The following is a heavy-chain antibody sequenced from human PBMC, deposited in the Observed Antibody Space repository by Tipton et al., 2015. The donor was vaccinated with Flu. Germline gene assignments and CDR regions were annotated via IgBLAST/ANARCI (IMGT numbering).Heavy chain of an antibody. V-gene: IGHV1-69*01. CDR2: IVPIFGIP. CDR1: GDTFRNYA. J-gene: IGHJ6*03. D-gene: IGHD6-25*01. Sequence: QSGAEVKKPGSSVKVSCKASGDTFRNYAISWVRQAPGQGLEWMGGIVPIFGIPNYAQKFQGRVTLTADESTSTVYMELSSLRSEDTAVYYCARQIYSSGELDYDYYYMDVWAKGTTVTVSS. CDR3: ARQIYSSGELDYDYYYMDV.